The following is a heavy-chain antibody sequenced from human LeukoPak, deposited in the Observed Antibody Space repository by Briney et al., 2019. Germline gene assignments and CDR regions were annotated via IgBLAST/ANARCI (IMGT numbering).Heavy chain of an antibody. V-gene: IGHV5-51*01. D-gene: IGHD3-10*01. CDR2: IYPGDSDT. Sequence: GESLKTSFKGSGYSFTSYWIGWGRQMPGKGLEWMGIIYPGDSDTRYSPSFQGQVTISVDRSISTAFLQWSSLTASDTAMYYCARLVDGSGPNWFDPWGQGTLVTVSS. J-gene: IGHJ5*02. CDR1: GYSFTSYW. CDR3: ARLVDGSGPNWFDP.